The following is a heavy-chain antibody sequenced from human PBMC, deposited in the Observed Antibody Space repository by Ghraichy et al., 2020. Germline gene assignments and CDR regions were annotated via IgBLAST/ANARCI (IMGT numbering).Heavy chain of an antibody. D-gene: IGHD3-9*01. J-gene: IGHJ4*02. CDR1: GGSISSYY. CDR3: ATTLF. V-gene: IGHV4-59*01. CDR2: IHYSGTT. Sequence: SETLPLTCTVSGGSISSYYWSWIRQPPGKGLEWIGYIHYSGTTSYSPSLKSRVTLSVDTSKNQFSLKLTSVTSADTAVYYCATTLFWGQGILVTVSS.